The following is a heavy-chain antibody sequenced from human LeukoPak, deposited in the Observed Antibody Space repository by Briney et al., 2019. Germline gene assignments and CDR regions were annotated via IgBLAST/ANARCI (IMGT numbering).Heavy chain of an antibody. D-gene: IGHD3-10*01. J-gene: IGHJ6*02. Sequence: ASVKVSCKASGYTFPSYDINWVRQATGQGLEWMGWMNPNSGNTGYAQKFQGRVTMTRNTSISTAYMELSSLRSEDTAVYYCARFAGSGSYYVGYYYYYGMDVWGQGTTVTVSS. CDR1: GYTFPSYD. CDR3: ARFAGSGSYYVGYYYYYGMDV. CDR2: MNPNSGNT. V-gene: IGHV1-8*01.